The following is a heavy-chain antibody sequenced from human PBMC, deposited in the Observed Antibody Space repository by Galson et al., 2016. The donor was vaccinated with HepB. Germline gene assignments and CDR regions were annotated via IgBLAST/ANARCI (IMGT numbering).Heavy chain of an antibody. D-gene: IGHD5-12*01. CDR1: GFIFDDYA. CDR3: SRGPSWLRYFDY. Sequence: SLRLSCAASGFIFDDYAMTWFRQAPGKGLEWVGFIRSNTYGGATEYAASVKGRFFISRDDSSSVAYLQMNSLRTEDTAVYYCSRGPSWLRYFDYWGWGALVTVSS. V-gene: IGHV3-49*03. J-gene: IGHJ4*02. CDR2: IRSNTYGGAT.